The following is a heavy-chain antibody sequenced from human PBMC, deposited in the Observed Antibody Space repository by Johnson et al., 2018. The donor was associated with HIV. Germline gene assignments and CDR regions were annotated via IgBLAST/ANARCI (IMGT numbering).Heavy chain of an antibody. CDR2: IYSGGST. D-gene: IGHD6-13*01. V-gene: IGHV3-66*02. CDR1: GLTVSSNY. CDR3: AREPGRSSRLGAFDI. Sequence: VQLVESGGGLVQPGGSLRLSCAASGLTVSSNYMSWVRQAPGKGLEWGSVIYSGGSTYYADSVKGRFTISRDNSKNTLYLQMNSLRAEDTAVYYCAREPGRSSRLGAFDIWGQGTMVTVSS. J-gene: IGHJ3*02.